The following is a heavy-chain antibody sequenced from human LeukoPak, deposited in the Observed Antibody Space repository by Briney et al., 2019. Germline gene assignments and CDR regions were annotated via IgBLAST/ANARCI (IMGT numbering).Heavy chain of an antibody. CDR3: ARDDYNGNYWY. V-gene: IGHV3-21*01. CDR2: ITSSSDYI. CDR1: GFTFSSYS. D-gene: IGHD4-23*01. Sequence: PGGSLRLSCTASGFTFSSYSMNWVRQAPGKWLEWVSSITSSSDYIYYADSVKGRFTISRDNAENSLHLQMNSLRADDTAVYYCARDDYNGNYWYWGQGTLVTVS. J-gene: IGHJ4*02.